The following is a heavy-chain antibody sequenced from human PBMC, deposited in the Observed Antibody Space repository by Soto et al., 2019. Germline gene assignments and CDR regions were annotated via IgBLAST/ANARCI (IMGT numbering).Heavy chain of an antibody. CDR1: GFTFSSYA. J-gene: IGHJ4*02. Sequence: EVQLLESGGGLVQPGGSLRLSCAASGFTFSSYAMSWVRQAPGKGLEWVSAISGSGGSTYYADSVKGRFTISRDNSKNKLYLKMNSLRAEATALYYCAKRPQEGGAVFDYWGQGNLVTVSS. D-gene: IGHD3-16*01. CDR3: AKRPQEGGAVFDY. V-gene: IGHV3-23*01. CDR2: ISGSGGST.